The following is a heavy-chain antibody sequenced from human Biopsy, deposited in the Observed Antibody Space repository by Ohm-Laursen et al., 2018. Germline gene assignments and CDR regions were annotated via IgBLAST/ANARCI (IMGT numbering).Heavy chain of an antibody. CDR1: GVSIGTGGYY. CDR3: TRAGGGKIYGL. V-gene: IGHV4-31*03. D-gene: IGHD3-16*01. J-gene: IGHJ4*02. Sequence: TLSLTCTVSGVSIGTGGYYWTWIRQHPGTGLEWIGYIHYSGNTLYNPSLKSRLTISVDTSRNQFSLKLTSVTAADTALYYCTRAGGGKIYGLWGQGTLVTVSS. CDR2: IHYSGNT.